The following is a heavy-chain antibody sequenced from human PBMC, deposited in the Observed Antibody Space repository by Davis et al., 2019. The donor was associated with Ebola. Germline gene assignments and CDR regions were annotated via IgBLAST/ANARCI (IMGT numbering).Heavy chain of an antibody. CDR1: GFTVSSNY. Sequence: GGSLRLSCAASGFTVSSNYMSWVRQAPGKGLEWVSVIYSGGSTYYADSVKGRFTISRDNSKNTLYLQMNSLRAEDTAVYYCARGLEKQWLVLHGMDVWGKGTTVTVSS. D-gene: IGHD6-19*01. V-gene: IGHV3-53*01. J-gene: IGHJ6*04. CDR2: IYSGGST. CDR3: ARGLEKQWLVLHGMDV.